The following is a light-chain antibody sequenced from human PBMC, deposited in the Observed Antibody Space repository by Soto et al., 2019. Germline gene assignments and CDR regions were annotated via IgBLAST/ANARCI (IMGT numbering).Light chain of an antibody. J-gene: IGKJ5*01. CDR1: QTVPANY. V-gene: IGKV3-20*01. CDR3: QQYGSLIT. CDR2: GAF. Sequence: EVVLTQSPGTLSLSPGERATVSCRASQTVPANYLAWHQQKPGQAPRLLIYGAFSRATDIPDRFSGSGSGTDFTLTINRLEPEDSAVYYCQQYGSLITFGQGTRLENK.